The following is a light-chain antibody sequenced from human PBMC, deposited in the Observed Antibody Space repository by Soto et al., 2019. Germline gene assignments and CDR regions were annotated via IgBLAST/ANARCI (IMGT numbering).Light chain of an antibody. V-gene: IGKV3D-15*01. CDR2: GAS. Sequence: EIVVTQSPATLSVSPGESATLSCRASQSVSINLAWYQQKPGQAPRLLLYGASTRATDIPARFSGSGSGTEFTLTISSLQSEDFAVYYCLQYHNWPPLTFGGGTKVEIK. CDR3: LQYHNWPPLT. J-gene: IGKJ4*01. CDR1: QSVSIN.